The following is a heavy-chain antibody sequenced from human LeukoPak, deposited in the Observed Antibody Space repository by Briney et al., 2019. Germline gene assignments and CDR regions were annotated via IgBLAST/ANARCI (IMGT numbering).Heavy chain of an antibody. Sequence: SETLSLTCTVSGGSISSYYWSWIRQPPGKGLEWIGYIYYSGSTNYNPSLKSRVTISVDTSKNQFSLKLSSVTAADTAVYYCARLGCSGGSCYYFDYWGQGTLVTVSS. CDR1: GGSISSYY. V-gene: IGHV4-59*08. CDR2: IYYSGST. CDR3: ARLGCSGGSCYYFDY. J-gene: IGHJ4*02. D-gene: IGHD2-15*01.